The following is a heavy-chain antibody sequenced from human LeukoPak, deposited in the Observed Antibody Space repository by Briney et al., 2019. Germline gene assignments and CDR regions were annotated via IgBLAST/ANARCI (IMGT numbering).Heavy chain of an antibody. CDR3: AELGITMIGGV. CDR1: GFTFRSHG. V-gene: IGHV3-48*03. J-gene: IGHJ6*04. CDR2: ISSSGSTI. D-gene: IGHD3-10*02. Sequence: GGTLRLSCAASGFTFRSHGMNWVRQAPGKGLEWVSYISSSGSTIYYADSVKGRFTISRDNAKNSLYLQMNSLRAEDTAVYYCAELGITMIGGVWGKGTTVTISS.